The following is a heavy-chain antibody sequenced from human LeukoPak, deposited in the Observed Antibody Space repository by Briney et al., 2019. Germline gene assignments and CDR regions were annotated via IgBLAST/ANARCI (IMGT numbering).Heavy chain of an antibody. CDR2: ISYDGSNK. CDR3: ARENGSGTYYYYGMDV. Sequence: GGSLRLSCAASGFTFGSYAMHWVRQAPGKGLEWVAVISYDGSNKYYADSVKGRFTISRDNSKNTLYLQMNSLRAEDTAVYYCARENGSGTYYYYGMDVWGQGTTVTVSS. D-gene: IGHD3-3*01. J-gene: IGHJ6*02. CDR1: GFTFGSYA. V-gene: IGHV3-30-3*01.